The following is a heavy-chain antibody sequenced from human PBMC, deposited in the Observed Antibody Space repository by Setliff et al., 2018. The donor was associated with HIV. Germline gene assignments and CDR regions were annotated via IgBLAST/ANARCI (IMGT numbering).Heavy chain of an antibody. CDR1: GYTFTNYY. D-gene: IGHD3-22*01. CDR2: INPNSGGT. V-gene: IGHV1-8*02. J-gene: IGHJ5*02. Sequence: ASVKVSCKASGYTFTNYYMHWVRQAPGQGLEWMGWINPNSGGTGYSQKFQGRVTMTRNTSTSTAYTEVSSLRSEDTAVYYCARERDSDGFQFDPWGQGTLVTVSS. CDR3: ARERDSDGFQFDP.